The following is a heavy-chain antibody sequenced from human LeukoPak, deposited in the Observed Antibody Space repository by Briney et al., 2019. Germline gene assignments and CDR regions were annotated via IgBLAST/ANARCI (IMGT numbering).Heavy chain of an antibody. CDR1: GFTFSHYG. J-gene: IGHJ4*02. Sequence: PGGSLRLSCAASGFTFSHYGMHWVRQAPGKGLEWVAVISYDGSNKYYADSVKGRFTISRDNSKNSLYLQINSLRAEDTAIYYCARRGYYDSSGYDYWGQGTLVTVSS. CDR2: ISYDGSNK. CDR3: ARRGYYDSSGYDY. D-gene: IGHD3-22*01. V-gene: IGHV3-33*05.